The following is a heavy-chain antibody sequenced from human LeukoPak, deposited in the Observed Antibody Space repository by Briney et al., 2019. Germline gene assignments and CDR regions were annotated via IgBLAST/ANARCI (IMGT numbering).Heavy chain of an antibody. CDR1: GFTFSDYY. Sequence: GGSLILSCAASGFTFSDYYMSWIRQAPGKGLEWVSYISSSSSYTNYADSVKGRFTISRDNAKNSLYLQMNSLRAEDTAVYYCARLNPYYYDSSGYGNWFDPWGQGTLVTVSS. V-gene: IGHV3-11*03. D-gene: IGHD3-22*01. CDR2: ISSSSSYT. J-gene: IGHJ5*02. CDR3: ARLNPYYYDSSGYGNWFDP.